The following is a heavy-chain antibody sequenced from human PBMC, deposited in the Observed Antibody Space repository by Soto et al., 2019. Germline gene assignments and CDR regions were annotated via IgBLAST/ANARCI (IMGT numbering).Heavy chain of an antibody. V-gene: IGHV3-21*04. CDR1: GFTFSRFS. Sequence: VGSLRLSCEASGFTFSRFSMNWFRQVPVKGLEWVASISSASSETWYADSVKGRFIISRDNAQNSLFLQMNTLRPEDSAIYYCARVAYWGPGTQVTVSS. CDR3: ARVAY. CDR2: ISSASSET. J-gene: IGHJ4*02.